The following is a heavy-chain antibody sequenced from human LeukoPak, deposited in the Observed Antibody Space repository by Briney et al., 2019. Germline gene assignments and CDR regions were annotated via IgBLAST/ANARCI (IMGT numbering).Heavy chain of an antibody. CDR2: IYNDGVT. CDR1: GFTVSNKY. D-gene: IGHD1-26*01. V-gene: IGHV3-53*01. Sequence: GGSLRLSCAASGFTVSNKYMGWVRQAPGSGLQWVSTIYNDGVTSYADSVKGRFTISRDNSRNTLNLQMNSLRAEDTAVYYCGRAVGGNVFDYWGQGTQVTVAS. J-gene: IGHJ4*02. CDR3: GRAVGGNVFDY.